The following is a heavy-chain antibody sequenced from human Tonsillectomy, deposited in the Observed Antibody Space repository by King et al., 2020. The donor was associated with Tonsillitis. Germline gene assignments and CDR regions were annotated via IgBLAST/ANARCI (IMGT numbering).Heavy chain of an antibody. J-gene: IGHJ4*02. D-gene: IGHD3-9*01. Sequence: QLQESGPGLVKPSQTLSLTCTVSGGSISSGDYYWSWIRQPPGKGLEWIGYIYYSGSTYYNPSLKSRVTISVDTSKNQFSLKLSSVTAADTAVYYCASCLRHYDILTGYYLLFDYWGQGTLVTVSS. CDR1: GGSISSGDYY. CDR2: IYYSGST. CDR3: ASCLRHYDILTGYYLLFDY. V-gene: IGHV4-30-4*01.